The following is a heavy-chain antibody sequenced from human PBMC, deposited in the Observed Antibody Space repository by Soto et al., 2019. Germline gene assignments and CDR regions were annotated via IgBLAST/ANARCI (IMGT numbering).Heavy chain of an antibody. V-gene: IGHV3-23*01. D-gene: IGHD2-8*02. CDR1: GFTFSSYA. Sequence: GGSLRLSCAASGFTFSSYAMSWVRQAPGKGLEWVSAISGSGGSTYYADSVKGRFTISRDNSKNTLYLQMNSLRAEDTAVYYWAKDSWDIVVVEYGYFDLWGRGTLVTVSS. CDR2: ISGSGGST. J-gene: IGHJ2*01. CDR3: AKDSWDIVVVEYGYFDL.